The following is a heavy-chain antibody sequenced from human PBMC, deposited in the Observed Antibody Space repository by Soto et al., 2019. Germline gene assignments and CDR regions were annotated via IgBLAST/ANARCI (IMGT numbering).Heavy chain of an antibody. V-gene: IGHV2-5*02. CDR1: GFSFSVNGVA. Sequence: QITLKESGPTLVKPTQTLTLTCTFSGFSFSVNGVAVGWIRQPPGQALEWLALIYWDDDQRYNPSLKDRLTIXKXXSRNQVVLTMTNMDPVDTATYYCAHKRDVSRGSKYWGQGTLVTVSS. CDR3: AHKRDVSRGSKY. CDR2: IYWDDDQ. J-gene: IGHJ4*02.